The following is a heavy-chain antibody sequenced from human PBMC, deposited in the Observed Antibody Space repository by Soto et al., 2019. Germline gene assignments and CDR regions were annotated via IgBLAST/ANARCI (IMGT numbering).Heavy chain of an antibody. D-gene: IGHD6-13*01. Sequence: SETLSLTCTVSGGSISSSNYYWGWIRQPPGKGLEWIGSIYFSGSTHYNPSLKSRVTISVDTSKNQFSLRLSSVTAADTAVYYCARHPERIAQIGWFDPWGQGTLVTVSS. V-gene: IGHV4-39*01. J-gene: IGHJ5*02. CDR1: GGSISSSNYY. CDR2: IYFSGST. CDR3: ARHPERIAQIGWFDP.